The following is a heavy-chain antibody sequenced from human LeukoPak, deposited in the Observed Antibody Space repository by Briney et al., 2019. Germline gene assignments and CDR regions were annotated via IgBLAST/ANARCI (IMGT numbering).Heavy chain of an antibody. J-gene: IGHJ5*02. CDR3: ARDGVHSSGWGAFSDP. D-gene: IGHD6-19*01. CDR1: GFTFTDSA. CDR2: ISAYSGGT. Sequence: GASVKVSCKASGFTFTDSAFSWVRQAPGQGLEWMGWISAYSGGTNYAQKLQGRVTMTTDTSTSTAYMELRSLRSDDTAVYYCARDGVHSSGWGAFSDPWGQGTLVTVSS. V-gene: IGHV1-18*01.